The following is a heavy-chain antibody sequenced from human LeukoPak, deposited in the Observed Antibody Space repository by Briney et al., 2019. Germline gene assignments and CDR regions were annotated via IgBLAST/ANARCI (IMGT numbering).Heavy chain of an antibody. CDR2: INHSGST. CDR1: GGSFSNYY. Sequence: PSETLSLTCAVYGGSFSNYYWSRLRQPPGKGLEWIGEINHSGSTTYNPSLKSRVTMSIDTSKNQFSLRLSSVTAADTAVYYCARGFSHWGQGTLVTVSS. J-gene: IGHJ4*02. V-gene: IGHV4-34*01. CDR3: ARGFSH.